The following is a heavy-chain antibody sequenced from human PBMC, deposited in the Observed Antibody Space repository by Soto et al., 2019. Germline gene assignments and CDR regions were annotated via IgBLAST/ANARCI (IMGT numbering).Heavy chain of an antibody. CDR1: GGSISSYY. V-gene: IGHV4-4*07. J-gene: IGHJ6*02. Sequence: SETLSLTCTVSGGSISSYYWSWIRQPAGKGLEWIGRIYTSGSTNYNPSLKSRVTMSVDTSKNQFSLKLSSMTAADTAVYYCARGCSSTSCYGYGMDVWGQGTTVTVSS. CDR3: ARGCSSTSCYGYGMDV. D-gene: IGHD2-2*01. CDR2: IYTSGST.